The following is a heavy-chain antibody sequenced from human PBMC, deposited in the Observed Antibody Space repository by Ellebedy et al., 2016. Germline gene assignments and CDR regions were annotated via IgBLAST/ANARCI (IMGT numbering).Heavy chain of an antibody. CDR1: GFPFSRYW. CDR3: VRRGSLDCSAGSCYSHWFDP. D-gene: IGHD2-15*01. CDR2: IKSDGSNT. J-gene: IGHJ5*02. V-gene: IGHV3-74*01. Sequence: GGSLRLSCAAYGFPFSRYWMHWVRQAPGKGLVWVSRIKSDGSNTDYADSVKDRFTISRDNAKNTLYLQMNSLRAEDTAIYYCVRRGSLDCSAGSCYSHWFDPWGQGVLVTVSS.